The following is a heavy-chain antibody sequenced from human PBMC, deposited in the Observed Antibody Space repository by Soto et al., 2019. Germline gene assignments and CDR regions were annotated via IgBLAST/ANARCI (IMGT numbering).Heavy chain of an antibody. CDR3: ARVGVGHYEFDY. CDR2: IKTDGSST. D-gene: IGHD3-16*01. J-gene: IGHJ4*02. Sequence: EVQLVESGGALVQPGGSLRLSCAASGFTFSSYWMHWVRQVPGEGLVWVSRIKTDGSSTRYADSVKGRFTISRDNAKNTMYLQMNNLGAEDTAVYYCARVGVGHYEFDYWGQGTLVTVSS. CDR1: GFTFSSYW. V-gene: IGHV3-74*01.